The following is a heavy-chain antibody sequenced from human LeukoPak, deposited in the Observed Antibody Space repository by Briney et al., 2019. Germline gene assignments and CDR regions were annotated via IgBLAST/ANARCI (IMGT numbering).Heavy chain of an antibody. CDR2: ISSSGSTT. J-gene: IGHJ6*03. CDR1: GFTFSSYE. Sequence: GGSLRLSCAASGFTFSSYEMNWVRQAPGKGLEWVSYISSSGSTTYYADSVKGRFTISRDNAKNSLYLQMNSLRAEDTAVYYCARGGAEYDFWSGLYYYYYYMDVWGKGTTVTVSS. V-gene: IGHV3-48*03. D-gene: IGHD3-3*01. CDR3: ARGGAEYDFWSGLYYYYYYMDV.